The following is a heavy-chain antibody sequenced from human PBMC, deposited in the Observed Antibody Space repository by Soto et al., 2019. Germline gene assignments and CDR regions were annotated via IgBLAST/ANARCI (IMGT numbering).Heavy chain of an antibody. CDR1: GFTFSSYA. D-gene: IGHD1-26*01. Sequence: GGPLRLSCAASGFTFSSYAMSWVRQAPGKGLEWVSAISGSGGSTYYADSVKGRFTISRDNSKNTLYLQMNSLRAEDTAVYYCAKLGSGSYYGWYFDYWGQGTLVTVSS. J-gene: IGHJ4*02. V-gene: IGHV3-23*01. CDR2: ISGSGGST. CDR3: AKLGSGSYYGWYFDY.